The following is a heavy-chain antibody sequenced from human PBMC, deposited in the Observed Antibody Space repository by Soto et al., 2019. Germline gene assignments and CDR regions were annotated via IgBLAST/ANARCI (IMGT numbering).Heavy chain of an antibody. V-gene: IGHV4-4*07. Sequence: QVHLQESGPGLVKPSETLSLRCTVSGGSISSYYWSWIRQPAGKGLEWIGRIYSNGNLNYNPSLKGRGSMSGGTSKNQLALDLGSGTAADTALYYCAREVEGAGLSWGLDSWGQGALVTVSS. CDR2: IYSNGNL. CDR3: AREVEGAGLSWGLDS. D-gene: IGHD3-16*01. CDR1: GGSISSYY. J-gene: IGHJ4*02.